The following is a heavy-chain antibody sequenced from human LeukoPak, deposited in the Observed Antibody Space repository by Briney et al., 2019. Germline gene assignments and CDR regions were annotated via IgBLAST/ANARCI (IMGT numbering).Heavy chain of an antibody. CDR3: ARAMVRGVITQVYYYYYMDV. D-gene: IGHD3-10*01. CDR2: INPNSGGT. J-gene: IGHJ6*03. CDR1: GYTFTSYG. V-gene: IGHV1-2*02. Sequence: ASVKVSCKASGYTFTSYGISWVRQAPGQGLEWMGWINPNSGGTNYAQKFQGRVTMTRDTSISTAYMELSRLRSDDTAVYYCARAMVRGVITQVYYYYYMDVWGKGTTVTISS.